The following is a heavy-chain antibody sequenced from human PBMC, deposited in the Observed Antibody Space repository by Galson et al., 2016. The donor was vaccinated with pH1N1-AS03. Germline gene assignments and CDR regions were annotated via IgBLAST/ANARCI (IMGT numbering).Heavy chain of an antibody. Sequence: SLRLSCAASGFTVSSNYMSWVRQAPGKGLEWVSVIYGGGDTFYADSAKGRFTISRDNSKNTVYLQMNSLRVEDTAVYYCAREPWGSTQGEYWGQGTLVTVSS. D-gene: IGHD3-16*01. CDR3: AREPWGSTQGEY. CDR2: IYGGGDT. CDR1: GFTVSSNY. V-gene: IGHV3-53*01. J-gene: IGHJ4*02.